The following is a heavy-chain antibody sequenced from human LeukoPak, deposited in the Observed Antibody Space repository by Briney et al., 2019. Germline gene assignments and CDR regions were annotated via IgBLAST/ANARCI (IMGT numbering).Heavy chain of an antibody. J-gene: IGHJ4*02. CDR1: GGSFSGYY. D-gene: IGHD1-26*01. V-gene: IGHV4-34*01. Sequence: PSETLSLTCAVYGGSFSGYYWSWIRQPPGKGLEWIGEINHSGSTNYNPSLKSRVTISVDTSKNQFSLKLSSVTAADTAVYYCAREESGFDCWGQGTLVTVSS. CDR3: AREESGFDC. CDR2: INHSGST.